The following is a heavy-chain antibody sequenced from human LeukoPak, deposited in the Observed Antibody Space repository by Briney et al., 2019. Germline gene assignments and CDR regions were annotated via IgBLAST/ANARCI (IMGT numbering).Heavy chain of an antibody. CDR1: GFTFSSYA. J-gene: IGHJ3*02. CDR2: ISGSGGST. V-gene: IGHV3-23*01. Sequence: GGSLRLSCAASGFTFSSYAMSWVRQAPGKGLEWVSAISGSGGSTYYADSVKGRFTISRDNSKSTLYLRMNSLRAEDTAVYYCAGAPMITFGGVIVEVAFDIWGQGTMVTVSS. CDR3: AGAPMITFGGVIVEVAFDI. D-gene: IGHD3-16*02.